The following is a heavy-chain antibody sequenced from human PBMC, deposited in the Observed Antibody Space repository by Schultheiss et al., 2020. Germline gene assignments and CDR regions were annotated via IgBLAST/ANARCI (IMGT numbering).Heavy chain of an antibody. J-gene: IGHJ4*02. Sequence: SETLSLTCAVYGGSFSGYYWRWIRQPPGKGLEWIGEINHSGSTNYNPSLKSRVTISVDTSKNQFSLKLSSVTAADTAVYYCARGSSPDCDHDYFDYWCQGPLVTFSS. CDR3: ARGSSPDCDHDYFDY. V-gene: IGHV4-34*01. CDR1: GGSFSGYY. CDR2: INHSGST. D-gene: IGHD2-21*02.